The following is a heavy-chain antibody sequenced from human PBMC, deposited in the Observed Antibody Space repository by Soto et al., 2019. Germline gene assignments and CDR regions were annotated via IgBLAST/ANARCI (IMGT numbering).Heavy chain of an antibody. CDR3: AREASSGYYKN. CDR1: GFTFSSYG. J-gene: IGHJ4*02. Sequence: PGGSLKLSCAASGFTFSSYGMHWVRQAPGKGLEWVAVIWYDGSNKYYADSVKGRFTISRDNSKNTLYLQMNSLRAEDTAVYYCAREASSGYYKNWGQGTLVTVSS. D-gene: IGHD3-22*01. CDR2: IWYDGSNK. V-gene: IGHV3-33*01.